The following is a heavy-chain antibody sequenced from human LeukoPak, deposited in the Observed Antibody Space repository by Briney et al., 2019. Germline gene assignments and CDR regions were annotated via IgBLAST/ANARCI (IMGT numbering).Heavy chain of an antibody. CDR3: AKGNGYSYGRYYFDY. CDR2: ISGSGTTT. Sequence: GGSLRLSCAASGFTFSSYAMSWVRQAPGKGLEWVSGISGSGTTTYYADSVKGRFTISRDNSKNTLYLQVNSLRAEDTAVYYCAKGNGYSYGRYYFDYWGQGTLVTVSS. D-gene: IGHD5-18*01. J-gene: IGHJ4*02. V-gene: IGHV3-23*01. CDR1: GFTFSSYA.